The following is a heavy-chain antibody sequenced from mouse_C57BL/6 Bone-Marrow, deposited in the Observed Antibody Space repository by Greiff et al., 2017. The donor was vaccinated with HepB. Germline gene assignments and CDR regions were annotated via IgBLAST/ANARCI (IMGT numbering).Heavy chain of an antibody. Sequence: VQLQQPGAELVMPGASVKLSCKASGYTFTSYWMHWVKLRPGQGLEWIGEIDPSDSYTNYNQKFKGKSTLTVDKSSSTAYMQLSSLTSEESAVYYCARREIYYGPYYYAMDYWGQGTSVTVSS. CDR1: GYTFTSYW. CDR3: ARREIYYGPYYYAMDY. J-gene: IGHJ4*01. V-gene: IGHV1-69*01. D-gene: IGHD2-1*01. CDR2: IDPSDSYT.